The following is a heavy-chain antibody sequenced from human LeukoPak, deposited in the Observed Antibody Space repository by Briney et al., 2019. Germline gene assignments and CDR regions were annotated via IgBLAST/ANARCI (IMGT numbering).Heavy chain of an antibody. CDR3: AKDAEKD. J-gene: IGHJ4*02. CDR1: GFSFSSYW. CDR2: IKEDGSEK. V-gene: IGHV3-7*01. Sequence: GGSLRLSCAGSGFSFSSYWMSWVRQAPGKGLEWVANIKEDGSEKHYGDSVKGQFTISRDNAKKSLYLQMNSLRSEDTAVYYCAKDAEKDWGQGTLVTVSS.